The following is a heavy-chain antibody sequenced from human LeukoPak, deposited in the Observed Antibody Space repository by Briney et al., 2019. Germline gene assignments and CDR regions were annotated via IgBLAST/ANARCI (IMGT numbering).Heavy chain of an antibody. CDR2: IYFSVST. CDR1: VGSISTSIYY. V-gene: IGHV4-61*03. CDR3: ARLTRQNKYNWNDVLPLVFDY. D-gene: IGHD1-20*01. J-gene: IGHJ4*02. Sequence: SETLSLTCTDPVGSISTSIYYWSWIRHPPGKGLEWIALIYFSVSTNYHPFLRSRSPLSVATSKNHFILKLRAVTAADPAVFYCARLTRQNKYNWNDVLPLVFDYWGQGTLVTVSS.